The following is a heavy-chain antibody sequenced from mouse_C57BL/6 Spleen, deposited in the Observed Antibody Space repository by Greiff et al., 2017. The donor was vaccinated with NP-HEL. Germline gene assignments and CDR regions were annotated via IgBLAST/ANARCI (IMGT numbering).Heavy chain of an antibody. D-gene: IGHD1-1*01. Sequence: VKLVESGPGLVQPSQSLSISCTVSGFSLTSYGVHWVRQSPGKGLEWLGVIWSGGSTAYYAAFISRLSISTDNSKSQVFFKMNSLQADDTAIYYCARNSITTVVEYYAMDYWGQGTSVTVSS. CDR3: ARNSITTVVEYYAMDY. CDR1: GFSLTSYG. J-gene: IGHJ4*01. V-gene: IGHV2-2*01. CDR2: IWSGGST.